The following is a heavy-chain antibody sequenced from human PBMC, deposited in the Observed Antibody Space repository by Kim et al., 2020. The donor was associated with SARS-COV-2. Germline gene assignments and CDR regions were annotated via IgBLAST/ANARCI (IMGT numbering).Heavy chain of an antibody. Sequence: TGYARKFQGRVTMTRNTSISTAYMEMSSLRAEETAVYYCARGTPPFPFAYWGQGTLVTVSS. J-gene: IGHJ4*02. CDR3: ARGTPPFPFAY. V-gene: IGHV1-8*01. CDR2: T.